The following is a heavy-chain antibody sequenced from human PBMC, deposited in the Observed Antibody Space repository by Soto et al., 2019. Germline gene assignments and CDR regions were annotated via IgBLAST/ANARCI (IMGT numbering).Heavy chain of an antibody. CDR1: GGSISSCGYY. J-gene: IGHJ4*02. Sequence: PSETLSLTCTVSGGSISSCGYYWSWIRQHPVKVLEWIGYIYYSGSTYYNPSLKSRVTISVDTSKNQFSLKLSSVTAADTAVYYFSSGGDYDFWSVYWGYFDYWGQCAMVTVSS. CDR3: SSGGDYDFWSVYWGYFDY. CDR2: IYYSGST. D-gene: IGHD3-3*01. V-gene: IGHV4-31*03.